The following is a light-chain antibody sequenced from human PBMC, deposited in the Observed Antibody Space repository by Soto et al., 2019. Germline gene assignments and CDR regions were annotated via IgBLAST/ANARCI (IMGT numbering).Light chain of an antibody. V-gene: IGLV2-14*01. CDR2: DVS. J-gene: IGLJ1*01. CDR3: SSYTSSSLYV. Sequence: QSALTQPASVSGSPGQSITISCTGTSSDIGGYNYVSWYQQHPGKAPKLMIYDVSNRPSGVSNRFSGSKSGNTASLTISGLQDDDEADYYCSSYTSSSLYVFGTGTKLTVL. CDR1: SSDIGGYNY.